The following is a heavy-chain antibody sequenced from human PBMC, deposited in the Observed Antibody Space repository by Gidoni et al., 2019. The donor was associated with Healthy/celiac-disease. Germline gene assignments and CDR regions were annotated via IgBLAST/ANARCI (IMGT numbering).Heavy chain of an antibody. CDR1: GFTFSRYA. CDR2: ISGSGGST. V-gene: IGHV3-23*01. J-gene: IGHJ2*01. CDR3: AKVDYDYIWGSYRPWYFDL. Sequence: EVQLLESGGGLVQPGGSLRLHCAASGFTFSRYAIRWVRQAPGKGLEWVSAISGSGGSTYYADSVKGRFTISRDNSKNTLYLQMHSLRAEDTAVYYCAKVDYDYIWGSYRPWYFDLWGRGTLVTVSS. D-gene: IGHD3-16*02.